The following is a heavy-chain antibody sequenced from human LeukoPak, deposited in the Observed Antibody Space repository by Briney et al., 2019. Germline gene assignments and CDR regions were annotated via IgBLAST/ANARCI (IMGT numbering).Heavy chain of an antibody. CDR1: GFTFSSYA. J-gene: IGHJ4*02. CDR2: ISGSSSYI. V-gene: IGHV3-21*01. D-gene: IGHD5-18*01. CDR3: ARDQADTAMVPPYFDY. Sequence: PGGSLRLSCAASGFTFSSYAMNWVRQAPGKGLEWVSTISGSSSYIYYADSVKGRFTISRDNAKNSLYLQMNSLRAEDTAVYYCARDQADTAMVPPYFDYWGQGTLVTVSS.